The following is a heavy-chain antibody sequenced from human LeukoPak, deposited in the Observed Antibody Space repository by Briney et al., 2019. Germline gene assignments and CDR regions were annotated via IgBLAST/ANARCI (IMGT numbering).Heavy chain of an antibody. V-gene: IGHV3-66*01. CDR2: INSDGST. D-gene: IGHD1-26*01. Sequence: GGSLRLSCAVSGFTVRSDYINWVRQAPGKGLEWVSGINSDGSTHYTDSVKGRFTVSRDNSKNTLPLHMNSLRAEDTAIYYCARGGGNYYPFDSWGQGTLVTVSS. CDR1: GFTVRSDY. J-gene: IGHJ4*02. CDR3: ARGGGNYYPFDS.